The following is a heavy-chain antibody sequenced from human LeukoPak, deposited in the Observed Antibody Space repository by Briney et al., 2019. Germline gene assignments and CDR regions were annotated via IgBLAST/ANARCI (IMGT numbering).Heavy chain of an antibody. J-gene: IGHJ4*02. V-gene: IGHV3-7*01. CDR1: GFTFSSYW. CDR2: IKQDGSEK. CDR3: ARESGYDILTGYYTPPFDY. D-gene: IGHD3-9*01. Sequence: PGGSLRLSCAASGFTFSSYWMSWVRQAPGKGLEWVANIKQDGSEKYYVDSVKGRFTISRDNAKNSLYLQMNSLRAEDMAVYYCARESGYDILTGYYTPPFDYWGQGTLVTVSS.